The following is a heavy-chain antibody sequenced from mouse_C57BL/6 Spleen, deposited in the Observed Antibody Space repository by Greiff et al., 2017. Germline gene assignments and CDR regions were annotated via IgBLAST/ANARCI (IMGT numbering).Heavy chain of an antibody. CDR3: ARSPITTAEGPWFAY. CDR2: IYPGDGDT. CDR1: GYAFSSYW. V-gene: IGHV1-80*01. D-gene: IGHD1-1*01. J-gene: IGHJ3*01. Sequence: QVQLQQSGAELVKPGASVKISCKASGYAFSSYWMNWVKQRPGKGLEWIGQIYPGDGDTNYNGKFKGKATLTADKSSSTAYMQLSSLTSEDSAVYFCARSPITTAEGPWFAYWGQGTLVTVSA.